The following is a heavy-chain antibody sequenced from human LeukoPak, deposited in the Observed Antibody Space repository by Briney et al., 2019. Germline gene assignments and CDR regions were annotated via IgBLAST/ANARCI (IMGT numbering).Heavy chain of an antibody. D-gene: IGHD2-21*01. CDR2: IYENGGTT. V-gene: IGHV3-23*01. Sequence: GGSLRLSCVGSGFTFRSHAMSWVRQAPEKGLEFVSGIYENGGTTYYADSVKGRFSISRDNSKNTLYLRMDSLRGEDTAVYYCAKDFRIGYSAHFDYWGQGALVTVSS. CDR3: AKDFRIGYSAHFDY. J-gene: IGHJ4*02. CDR1: GFTFRSHA.